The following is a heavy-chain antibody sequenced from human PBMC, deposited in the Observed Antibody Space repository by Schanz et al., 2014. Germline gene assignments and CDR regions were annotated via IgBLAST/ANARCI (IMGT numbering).Heavy chain of an antibody. CDR3: AKDHPSSGWPAFDV. CDR1: GFTFSDYY. Sequence: QVQLVDSGGGLVKPGGSLRLSCAASGFTFSDYYMTWIRQAPGKGLEWVSDISDSGDSTHYADSVKGRFTISRDLSSNTLYLQMNSLRADDSAIYYCAKDHPSSGWPAFDVWGQGTQVTVSS. V-gene: IGHV3-11*05. CDR2: ISDSGDST. D-gene: IGHD6-19*01. J-gene: IGHJ4*02.